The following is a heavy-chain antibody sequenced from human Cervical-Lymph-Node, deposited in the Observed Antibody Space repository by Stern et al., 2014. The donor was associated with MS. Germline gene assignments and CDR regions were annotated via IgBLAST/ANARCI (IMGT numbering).Heavy chain of an antibody. J-gene: IGHJ4*02. D-gene: IGHD1-26*01. V-gene: IGHV1-69*06. CDR2: ITPVFGTT. CDR3: ARGGGLVGYFDY. CDR1: GDTFSSYA. Sequence: VQLVQSGAEVKKPGSSVKVSCKASGDTFSSYAINWVRQVPGQGLEWMGGITPVFGTTNYAQKFKGRVTITADKSTNTAYMELMTLRSEDTAVYYCARGGGLVGYFDYWGQGTLVSVSS.